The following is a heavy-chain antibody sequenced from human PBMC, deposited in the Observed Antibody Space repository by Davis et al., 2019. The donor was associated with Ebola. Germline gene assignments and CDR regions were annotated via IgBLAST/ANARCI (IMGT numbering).Heavy chain of an antibody. D-gene: IGHD6-19*01. CDR1: GFTFSSYE. J-gene: IGHJ4*02. Sequence: GGSLRLSCAASGFTFSSYEMNWVRQAPGKGLEWVSYISSSGSTIYYADSVKGRFTISRDNSKNSLYLQMNSLRAEDTAVYYCARVIHHIAVAGWRTYYFDYWGQGTLVTVSS. CDR2: ISSSGSTI. V-gene: IGHV3-48*03. CDR3: ARVIHHIAVAGWRTYYFDY.